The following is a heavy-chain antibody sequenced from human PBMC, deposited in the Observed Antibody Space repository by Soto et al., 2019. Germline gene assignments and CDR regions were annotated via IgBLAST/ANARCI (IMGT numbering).Heavy chain of an antibody. V-gene: IGHV1-3*01. CDR1: GYTFTSYN. CDR2: INAGNGNT. Sequence: ASVKVSCKASGYTFTSYNMHWVRQAPGQRLEWMGWINAGNGNTKYSQNFQGRVTITRDTSASTAYMDLSSLRSEDTAVYYCARTLYGDNVDYWGQGTLVTVSS. J-gene: IGHJ4*02. CDR3: ARTLYGDNVDY. D-gene: IGHD4-17*01.